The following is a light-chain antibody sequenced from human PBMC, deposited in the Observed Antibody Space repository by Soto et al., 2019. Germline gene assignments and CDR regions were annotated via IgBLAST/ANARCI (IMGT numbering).Light chain of an antibody. V-gene: IGKV1-5*02. CDR3: QQYNSYS. CDR1: QDINKW. Sequence: IQLTQSPSSASVSVGDRVTIICRASQDINKWLAWYQKKPGTAPKVLIYHASNLQSGVPSRFSGSGSGTEFTLTISSMQPDDFATYYCQQYNSYSFGQGTKVDIK. CDR2: HAS. J-gene: IGKJ1*01.